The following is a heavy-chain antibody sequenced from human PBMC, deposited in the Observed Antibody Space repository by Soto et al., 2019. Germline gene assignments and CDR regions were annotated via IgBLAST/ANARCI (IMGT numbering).Heavy chain of an antibody. CDR2: IYHSGST. D-gene: IGHD1-7*01. CDR1: GGSISSGGYS. Sequence: SDTLSLTCAVSGGSISSGGYSWSWIRQPPGKGLEWIGYIYHSGSTYYNPSLKSRVTISVDRSKNQFSLKLSSVTAADTAVYYCARLNWNYALGYYGMDVWGQGTTVTVSS. CDR3: ARLNWNYALGYYGMDV. J-gene: IGHJ6*02. V-gene: IGHV4-30-2*01.